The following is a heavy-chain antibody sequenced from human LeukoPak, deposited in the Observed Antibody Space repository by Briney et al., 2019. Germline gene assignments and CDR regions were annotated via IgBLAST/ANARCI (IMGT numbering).Heavy chain of an antibody. V-gene: IGHV4-59*01. Sequence: SETLSLTCTVSGGSISSYYWSWIRQPPGKGLEWIGYTYYSGSTNYNPSLKSRVTISVDTSKNQFSLKLSSVTAADTAVYYCARDSPRITMIVGDAFDIWGQGTMVTVSS. D-gene: IGHD3-22*01. CDR2: TYYSGST. CDR3: ARDSPRITMIVGDAFDI. CDR1: GGSISSYY. J-gene: IGHJ3*02.